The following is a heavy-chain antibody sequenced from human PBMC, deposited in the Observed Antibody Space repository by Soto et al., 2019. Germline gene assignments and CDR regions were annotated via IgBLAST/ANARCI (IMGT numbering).Heavy chain of an antibody. CDR2: INPNSGGT. CDR1: GYTFTGYY. D-gene: IGHD4-17*01. CDR3: ARGLVVLGLRAYGMDV. J-gene: IGHJ6*02. V-gene: IGHV1-2*04. Sequence: ASVKVSCKASGYTFTGYYIHWVRQAPGHGLEWMGRINPNSGGTNYAQKFQGWVTMTRDTSISTAYMELSRLRSDDTAIYYCARGLVVLGLRAYGMDVWGQGTTVTVSS.